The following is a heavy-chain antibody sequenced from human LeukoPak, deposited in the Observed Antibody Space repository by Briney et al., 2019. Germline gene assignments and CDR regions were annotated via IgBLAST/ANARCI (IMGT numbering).Heavy chain of an antibody. J-gene: IGHJ6*02. Sequence: GGSLRLSCAASGFTFSSYAMHWVRQAPGKGLEWMAVISYDGSNKYYADSVKGRFTISRDNSKNTLYLQMNSLRAEDTAVYYCARGMYDNSGQHYYFYYALEVWGQGTTVIVSS. D-gene: IGHD3-22*01. CDR2: ISYDGSNK. CDR1: GFTFSSYA. V-gene: IGHV3-30-3*01. CDR3: ARGMYDNSGQHYYFYYALEV.